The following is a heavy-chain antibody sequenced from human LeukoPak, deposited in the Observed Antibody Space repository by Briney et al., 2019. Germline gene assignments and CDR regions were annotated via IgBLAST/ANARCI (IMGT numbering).Heavy chain of an antibody. CDR3: ARLGGSSWYFDAFDI. V-gene: IGHV4-4*09. CDR2: IYTSGST. CDR1: GGSISSYY. D-gene: IGHD6-13*01. J-gene: IGHJ3*02. Sequence: SETLSLTCTVFGGSISSYYWSWIRQPPGKGLEWIGYIYTSGSTNYNPSLKSRATISVDTSKNQFSLKPSSVTAADTAVYYCARLGGSSWYFDAFDIWGQGTMVTVSS.